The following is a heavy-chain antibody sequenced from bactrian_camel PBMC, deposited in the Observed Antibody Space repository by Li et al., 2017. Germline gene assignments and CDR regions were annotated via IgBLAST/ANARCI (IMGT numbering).Heavy chain of an antibody. CDR2: IGSDGSI. V-gene: IGHV3S67*01. Sequence: DVQLVESGGGSVQAGGSLRLSCQYSGNSYSTNCISWFRQTPGKEREGVIAREGVAAIGSDGSIAYADSVKGRFTISKDNAKNTLYLQMNSLQPEDTATSYCAAPGPRMAALTTLRVMPAGIPAAYWGHGTQVTVS. J-gene: IGHJ4*01. CDR1: GNSYSTNC. D-gene: IGHD3*01. CDR3: AAPGPRMAALTTLRVMPAGIPAAY.